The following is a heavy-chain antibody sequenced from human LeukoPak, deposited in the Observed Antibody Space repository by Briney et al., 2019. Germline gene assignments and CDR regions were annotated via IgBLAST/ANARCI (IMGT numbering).Heavy chain of an antibody. CDR3: ARNEVVAATSYYFDY. V-gene: IGHV3-53*01. Sequence: GRSLRLSCAASGFTVSSNYMSWVRQAPGKGLEWVSVIYSGGSTYYADSVKGRFTTSRDNSKNTLYLQMNSLRAEDTAVYYCARNEVVAATSYYFDYWGQGTLVTVSS. CDR1: GFTVSSNY. J-gene: IGHJ4*02. D-gene: IGHD2-15*01. CDR2: IYSGGST.